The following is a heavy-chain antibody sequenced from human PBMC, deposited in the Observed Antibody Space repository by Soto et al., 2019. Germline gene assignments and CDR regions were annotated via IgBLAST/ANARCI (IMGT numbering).Heavy chain of an antibody. CDR3: ARDRSTVKRYYYYYGMDV. Sequence: GGSLRLSCAASGFTFSSYGMHWVRQAPGKGLEWVAVIRYDGSNKYYADSVKGRFTISRDNSKNTLYLQMNSLRAEDTAVYYCARDRSTVKRYYYYYGMDVWGQGTTVTVSS. CDR1: GFTFSSYG. V-gene: IGHV3-33*01. J-gene: IGHJ6*02. D-gene: IGHD4-4*01. CDR2: IRYDGSNK.